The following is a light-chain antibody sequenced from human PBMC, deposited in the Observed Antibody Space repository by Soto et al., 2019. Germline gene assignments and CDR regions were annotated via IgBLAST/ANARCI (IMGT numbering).Light chain of an antibody. CDR3: QQRINWPRVT. J-gene: IGKJ4*01. Sequence: EVVLTQSPATLSLSPGERATLSCRASQSVSSYVAWYQRKPGQAPRILIYDASNRPTGIPARFSGSGSGTDVSLTISSREHDDFAVYYCQQRINWPRVTFGGGTKVEIK. V-gene: IGKV3-11*01. CDR2: DAS. CDR1: QSVSSY.